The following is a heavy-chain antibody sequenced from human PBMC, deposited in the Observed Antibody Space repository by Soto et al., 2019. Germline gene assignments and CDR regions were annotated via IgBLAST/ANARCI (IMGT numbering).Heavy chain of an antibody. J-gene: IGHJ4*02. CDR2: IGSTGSTI. D-gene: IGHD5-12*01. CDR1: GFDFRIYE. CDR3: ARRGYSGYDWGWYFDF. V-gene: IGHV3-48*03. Sequence: GGSLRLSCEASGFDFRIYEMNWVRQAPGKGLEWPSYIGSTGSTIYYADSVKGRFTISRDDGKNSVYLQMNTLRAEDTAVYYCARRGYSGYDWGWYFDFWGQGTPVTVSS.